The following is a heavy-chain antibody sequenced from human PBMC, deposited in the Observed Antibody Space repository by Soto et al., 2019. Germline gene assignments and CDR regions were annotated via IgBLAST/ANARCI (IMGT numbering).Heavy chain of an antibody. CDR2: IGSSGATT. J-gene: IGHJ4*02. D-gene: IGHD5-12*01. CDR3: AKDSEVTYSGYDYYYFDY. CDR1: GCTFSNYA. Sequence: GGSLRLSCAASGCTFSNYAMIWVRQAPGKGLEWVSAIGSSGATTYYANSVRGRFTISRDKSKNTLYLQMNSLRAEDTAVYYCAKDSEVTYSGYDYYYFDYWGQGTLVTVSS. V-gene: IGHV3-23*01.